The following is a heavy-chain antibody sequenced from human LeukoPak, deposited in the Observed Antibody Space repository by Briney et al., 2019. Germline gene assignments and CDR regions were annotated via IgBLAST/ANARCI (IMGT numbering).Heavy chain of an antibody. V-gene: IGHV3-7*01. D-gene: IGHD5-12*01. J-gene: IGHJ4*02. CDR1: GFTFNTYW. Sequence: GGSLRLSCSASGFTFNTYWMSWVRQAPGKGLEWVANIKQDGSEKYYVDSVKGRFTISRDNAKNSLYLQMNSLRAEDTAVYYCASSEWLRFDYWGQGTLVTVSS. CDR2: IKQDGSEK. CDR3: ASSEWLRFDY.